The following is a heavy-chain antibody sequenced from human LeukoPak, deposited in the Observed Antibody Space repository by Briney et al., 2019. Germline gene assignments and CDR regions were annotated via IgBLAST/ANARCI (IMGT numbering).Heavy chain of an antibody. D-gene: IGHD6-13*01. J-gene: IGHJ4*02. V-gene: IGHV1-2*02. CDR3: VSAPNSRSSSC. CDR1: GYSFTGYY. Sequence: GASVKVSCKASGYSFTGYYMHWVRQAPGQGLEWMGWISPNSGGTHYAQKFQGRVTMTTDTTINTAYMELSRLRSDDTAVYYCVSAPNSRSSSCWGQGTLVTVSS. CDR2: ISPNSGGT.